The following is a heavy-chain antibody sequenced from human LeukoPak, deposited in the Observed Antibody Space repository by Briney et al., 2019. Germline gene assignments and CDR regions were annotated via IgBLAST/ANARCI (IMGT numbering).Heavy chain of an antibody. V-gene: IGHV3-33*08. CDR3: ARDLYCSGGSCYYFDY. D-gene: IGHD2-15*01. Sequence: GGSLRLSCAASGFTFSSYGMHRVRQAPGKGLEWVAVIWYDGSNKYYADSVKGRFTISRDNSKNTLYLQMNSLRAEDTAVYYCARDLYCSGGSCYYFDYWGQGTLVTVSS. CDR2: IWYDGSNK. CDR1: GFTFSSYG. J-gene: IGHJ4*02.